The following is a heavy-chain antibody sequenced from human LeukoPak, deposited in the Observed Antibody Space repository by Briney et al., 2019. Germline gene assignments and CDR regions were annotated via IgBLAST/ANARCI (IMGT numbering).Heavy chain of an antibody. Sequence: PGGSLRLSCAASGFTVSSNYMIWVRQAPGKGLEWVSVIYSGGRTYYVDSVKGRFTISRDISKNTLYLQMNSLRAEDTAIYYCAKDLRYCSGARCYWPDGVFDYWGQGTLVTVSS. D-gene: IGHD2-15*01. CDR2: IYSGGRT. V-gene: IGHV3-53*05. J-gene: IGHJ4*02. CDR3: AKDLRYCSGARCYWPDGVFDY. CDR1: GFTVSSNY.